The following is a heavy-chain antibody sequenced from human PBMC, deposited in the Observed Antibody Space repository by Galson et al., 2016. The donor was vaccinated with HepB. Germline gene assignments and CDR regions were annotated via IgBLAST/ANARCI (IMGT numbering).Heavy chain of an antibody. CDR1: GYTFRSYG. D-gene: IGHD6-19*01. J-gene: IGHJ3*02. V-gene: IGHV1-18*01. CDR2: ISAYNGNT. Sequence: SVKVSCKASGYTFRSYGISWVRQAPGQGLEWMGYISAYNGNTNYAQKFQGRVTMTTDTSTSTAYLELRSLRSEDTAMYYCASSSSGWYEVYDAFDIWGQGRMVTVSS. CDR3: ASSSSGWYEVYDAFDI.